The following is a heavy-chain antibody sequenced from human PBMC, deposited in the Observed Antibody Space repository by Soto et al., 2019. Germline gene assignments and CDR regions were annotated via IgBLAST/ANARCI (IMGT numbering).Heavy chain of an antibody. CDR2: IYYSGST. CDR3: ARAMTTVTTLDY. CDR1: GGSISSYY. V-gene: IGHV4-59*12. D-gene: IGHD4-17*01. J-gene: IGHJ4*02. Sequence: PSETLSLTCTVSGGSISSYYWNWIRQPPGKGLEWIGYIYYSGSTNYNPSLKSRVTISVDRSKNQFSLKLSSVTAADTAVYYCARAMTTVTTLDYWGQGTLVTVSS.